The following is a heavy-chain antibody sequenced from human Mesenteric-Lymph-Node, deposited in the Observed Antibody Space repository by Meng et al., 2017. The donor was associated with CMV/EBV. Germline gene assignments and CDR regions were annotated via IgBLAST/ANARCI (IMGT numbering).Heavy chain of an antibody. Sequence: IQLPKSCPGLVKFSQYLSVTFTISGESIYSNKAAWNWIRQSPSRVLEWLGRKYYRSESYNDYAVSVKSRISVNLDTSKNQLSLHLNFVTPEDTAVYYCAYFGDLPPLWWGQGTLVTVSS. D-gene: IGHD3-16*01. CDR1: GESIYSNKAA. J-gene: IGHJ4*02. V-gene: IGHV6-1*01. CDR2: KYYRSESYN. CDR3: AYFGDLPPLW.